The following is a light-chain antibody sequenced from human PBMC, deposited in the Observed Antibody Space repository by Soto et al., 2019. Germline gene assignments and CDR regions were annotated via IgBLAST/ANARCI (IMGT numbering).Light chain of an antibody. CDR1: QSVTSA. CDR3: QQRTTWPT. CDR2: DVS. Sequence: EIVLTQSPATLSLSPGDRATLSCRASQSVTSALAWFQQKPGQAPRLLIYDVSRRATGIPARFSGSGSGTDFTLTINSLEPDDFAVYYCQQRTTWPTFGGGTKVEIK. V-gene: IGKV3-11*01. J-gene: IGKJ4*01.